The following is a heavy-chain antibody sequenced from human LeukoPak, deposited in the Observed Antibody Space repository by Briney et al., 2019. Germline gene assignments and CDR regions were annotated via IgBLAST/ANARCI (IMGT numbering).Heavy chain of an antibody. J-gene: IGHJ6*02. Sequence: PGGSLRLSCAASGFTVSSNYMSWVRQAPGKGLEWVSVIYSGGTTYYADSVKGRFTISRDTSKNTLYLQMNSLRAEDTAVYYCARDPVGAIGYGMDVWGQGTLVTVSS. CDR3: ARDPVGAIGYGMDV. D-gene: IGHD1-26*01. V-gene: IGHV3-66*01. CDR2: IYSGGTT. CDR1: GFTVSSNY.